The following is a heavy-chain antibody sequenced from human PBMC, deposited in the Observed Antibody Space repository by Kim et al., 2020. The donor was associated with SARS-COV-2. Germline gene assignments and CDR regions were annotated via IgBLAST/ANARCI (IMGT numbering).Heavy chain of an antibody. V-gene: IGHV4-59*01. CDR3: AALDDFWSGYPHFDY. J-gene: IGHJ4*02. D-gene: IGHD3-3*01. Sequence: PSLKSRLTISVDTSKNQFSLKLSSVTAADTAVYYCAALDDFWSGYPHFDYWGQGTLVSVSS.